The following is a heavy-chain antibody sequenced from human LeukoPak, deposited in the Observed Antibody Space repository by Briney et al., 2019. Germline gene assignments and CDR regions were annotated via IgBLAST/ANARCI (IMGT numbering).Heavy chain of an antibody. CDR1: GYSFTSYW. D-gene: IGHD3-22*01. Sequence: GESLKISCKGSGYSFTSYWIGWVRQMPGKGLEWMGIIYPGDSDTRYSPSFQGQVTISADKSISTAYLQWSSLKASDTAMYYCARGVRRGTYYYDSSGYLPRFDPWGQGTLVTVSS. CDR2: IYPGDSDT. V-gene: IGHV5-51*01. J-gene: IGHJ5*02. CDR3: ARGVRRGTYYYDSSGYLPRFDP.